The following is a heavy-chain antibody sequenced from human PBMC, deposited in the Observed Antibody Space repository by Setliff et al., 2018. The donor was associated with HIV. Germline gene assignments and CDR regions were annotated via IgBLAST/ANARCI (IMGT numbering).Heavy chain of an antibody. V-gene: IGHV4-39*01. D-gene: IGHD3-10*01. CDR3: ASLDGSESPYIYYYYMDV. Sequence: SETLSLTCAVFGGSFTDIGGSFTDYYWIWIRQSPGKGLEWIASVSYSERPYYNPSLKSRAAISVDTSKNQISLKLSSVTAADTAVYYCASLDGSESPYIYYYYMDVWGEGTAVTVSS. J-gene: IGHJ6*03. CDR2: VSYSERP. CDR1: GGSFTDIGGSFTDYY.